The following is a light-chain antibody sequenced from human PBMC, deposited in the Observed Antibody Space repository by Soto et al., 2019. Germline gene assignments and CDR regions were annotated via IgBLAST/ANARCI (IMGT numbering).Light chain of an antibody. CDR3: AAWDDNLRGPI. CDR1: GSNIGTNT. J-gene: IGLJ2*01. CDR2: NNN. V-gene: IGLV1-44*01. Sequence: QSVLTQPPSASGAPGQRVALSCSGGGSNIGTNTVNWYQRVPGTAPKLLTHNNNQRPSGVADRFSGSKSGTSASLAISGLQSADEADYFCAAWDDNLRGPIFGGGTQLTVL.